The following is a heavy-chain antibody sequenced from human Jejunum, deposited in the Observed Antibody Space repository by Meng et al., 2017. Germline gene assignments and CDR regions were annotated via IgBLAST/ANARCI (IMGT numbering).Heavy chain of an antibody. CDR3: ARDLLDPNIAATGWFDP. Sequence: HEPVPGRVKPSWTLSLTVAVSGCSISNNNWWSWVRQPPGKGLEWIGEISHTGRINYNPSLKSRVTMSLDKSKNQFSLDLTSVTGADTAVYYCARDLLDPNIAATGWFDPWGQGTLVTVSS. CDR2: ISHTGRI. CDR1: GCSISNNNW. J-gene: IGHJ5*02. V-gene: IGHV4-4*02. D-gene: IGHD2/OR15-2a*01.